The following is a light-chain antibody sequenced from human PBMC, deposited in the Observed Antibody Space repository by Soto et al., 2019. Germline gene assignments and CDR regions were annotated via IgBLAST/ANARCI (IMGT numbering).Light chain of an antibody. CDR3: MQGSHRCPKYA. V-gene: IGKV2D-30*01. Sequence: DVVMTQSPLSLPVTLGQPASVSCRSSQSLVYSDGSTYLNWFQQRPRQSPERLIHNVANWDSGVPDRMSGGGACSDFSPKIIRGEAEDVGVFYYMQGSHRCPKYAFGQGTKLEIK. CDR2: NVA. J-gene: IGKJ2*01. CDR1: QSLVYSDGSTY.